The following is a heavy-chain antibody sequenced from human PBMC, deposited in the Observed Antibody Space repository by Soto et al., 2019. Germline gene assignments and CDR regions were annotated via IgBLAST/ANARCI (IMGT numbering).Heavy chain of an antibody. J-gene: IGHJ4*02. Sequence: QVQLVESGGGLVKPGGSLRLSCAASGFTFSDYYMSWIRQAPGKGLEWVSYISSSSSDTNYADSVKGRFTISRDNAKNSLYLQMNSLRAEDTAVYYCARGHHRYSGYDYVDYWGQGALVTVSS. CDR3: ARGHHRYSGYDYVDY. CDR2: ISSSSSDT. V-gene: IGHV3-11*05. CDR1: GFTFSDYY. D-gene: IGHD5-12*01.